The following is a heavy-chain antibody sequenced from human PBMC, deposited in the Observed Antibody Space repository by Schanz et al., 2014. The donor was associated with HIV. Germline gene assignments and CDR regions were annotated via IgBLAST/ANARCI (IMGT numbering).Heavy chain of an antibody. Sequence: QVQLVQSGAAVKKPGASVKVSCKASGYTFNTYDINWVRQAPGQGLEWMGWMNPNRGNAGFAQNFQGRVTLTRDTSITTAYMELTSLRPEDTAVYYCARRRGWGSYRYFPYGLDVWGQGTTVTVSS. CDR3: ARRRGWGSYRYFPYGLDV. D-gene: IGHD3-16*02. CDR2: MNPNRGNA. V-gene: IGHV1-8*01. J-gene: IGHJ6*02. CDR1: GYTFNTYD.